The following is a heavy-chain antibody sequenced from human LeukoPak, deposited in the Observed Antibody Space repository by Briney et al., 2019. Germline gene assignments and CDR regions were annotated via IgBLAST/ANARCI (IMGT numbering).Heavy chain of an antibody. CDR2: INPSSGGT. D-gene: IGHD2-21*01. J-gene: IGHJ4*02. V-gene: IGHV1-2*02. CDR1: RYTLTGYY. CDR3: ARGGFLDMVAIAICDY. Sequence: GASVKVSCMASRYTLTGYYLHWVRQAPGQGLEWMGWINPSSGGTNYAQEFQGRVTMTRDTTISTAYMELNRLRSDDTAVYYCARGGFLDMVAIAICDYWGQGTLVTVSS.